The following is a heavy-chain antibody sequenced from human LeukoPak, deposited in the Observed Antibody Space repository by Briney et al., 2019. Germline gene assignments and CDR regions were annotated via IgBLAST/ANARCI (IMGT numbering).Heavy chain of an antibody. D-gene: IGHD5-18*01. CDR3: ASGEGCLDTAMGTSFDY. Sequence: SVKVSCKASGGTFSSYAISWVRQAPGQGLEWMGGIIPIFGTANYAQKFQGRVTITTDESTSTAYMELSSLRSEDTAGYYCASGEGCLDTAMGTSFDYWGQGTLVTVSS. V-gene: IGHV1-69*05. CDR1: GGTFSSYA. J-gene: IGHJ4*02. CDR2: IIPIFGTA.